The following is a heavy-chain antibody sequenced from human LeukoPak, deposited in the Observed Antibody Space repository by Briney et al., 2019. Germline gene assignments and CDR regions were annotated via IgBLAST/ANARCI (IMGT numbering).Heavy chain of an antibody. CDR1: GYTFTGYY. V-gene: IGHV1-2*02. CDR3: ARAGGYCSGGSCYGWFDP. D-gene: IGHD2-15*01. Sequence: ASVKVSCKASGYTFTGYYMHWVRQAPGQGLEWMGWINPNSGGTNYAQKFQGRVTTTRDTSISTAYMELSRLRSDDTAVYYCARAGGYCSGGSCYGWFDPWGQGTLVTVSS. CDR2: INPNSGGT. J-gene: IGHJ5*02.